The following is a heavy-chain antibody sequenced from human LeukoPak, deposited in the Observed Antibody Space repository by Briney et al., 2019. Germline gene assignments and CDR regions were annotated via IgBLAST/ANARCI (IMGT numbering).Heavy chain of an antibody. J-gene: IGHJ4*02. CDR2: ISYNGSNK. CDR3: ARDPNWGFDY. Sequence: PGGSLRLSCAASGLTFSSYGMHWVRQAPGKGLEWVEVISYNGSNKYYADSVKGRFTISRDNSKNTLYLQMNSLRAEDTAVYYCARDPNWGFDYWGQGTLVTVSS. CDR1: GLTFSSYG. V-gene: IGHV3-30*03. D-gene: IGHD7-27*01.